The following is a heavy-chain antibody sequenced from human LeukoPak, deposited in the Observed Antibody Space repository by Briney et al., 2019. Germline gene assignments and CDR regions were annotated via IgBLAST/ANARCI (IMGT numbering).Heavy chain of an antibody. CDR2: IYHSGST. CDR3: ATDRLWFGPGGWFDP. J-gene: IGHJ5*02. D-gene: IGHD3-10*01. Sequence: SETLSLTCTVSGGSISSYYWSWIRQPPGKGLEWIGYIYHSGSTYYNPSLKSRVTISVDRSKNQFSLKLSSVTAADTAVYYCATDRLWFGPGGWFDPWGQGTLVTVSS. V-gene: IGHV4-59*12. CDR1: GGSISSYY.